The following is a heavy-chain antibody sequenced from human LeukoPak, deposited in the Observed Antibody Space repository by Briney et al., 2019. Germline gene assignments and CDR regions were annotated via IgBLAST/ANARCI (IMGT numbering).Heavy chain of an antibody. CDR2: ISYIGST. CDR3: ARDLVTVTKGFDI. CDR1: DDSFSRHY. V-gene: IGHV4-59*11. Sequence: SETLSLTCAVSDDSFSRHYWTWIRQPPGKGLEWIGYISYIGSTSYNPSLQSRVTISIDTSKNQFSLKLTSVTAADTAVYYCARDLVTVTKGFDIWGQGTMVSVSS. J-gene: IGHJ3*02. D-gene: IGHD4-17*01.